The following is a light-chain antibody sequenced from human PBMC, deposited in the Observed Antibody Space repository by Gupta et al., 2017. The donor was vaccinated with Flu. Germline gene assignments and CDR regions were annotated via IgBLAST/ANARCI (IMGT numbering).Light chain of an antibody. J-gene: IGKJ4*01. V-gene: IGKV1-33*01. Sequence: DIQMTQSPSSLSASVGDRVTITCQASEDINNYLNWYQQKPGKAPKLLIYDASHLETGVPSRFSGSASGTDFTFTISSLQPEDFATYYCLQYYCLPPLTFGGGTKVEIK. CDR3: LQYYCLPPLT. CDR1: EDINNY. CDR2: DAS.